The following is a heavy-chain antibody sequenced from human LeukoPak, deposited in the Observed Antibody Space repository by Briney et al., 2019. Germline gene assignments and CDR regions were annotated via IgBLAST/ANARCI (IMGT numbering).Heavy chain of an antibody. D-gene: IGHD3-22*01. CDR1: GGSISSYY. CDR2: IYYSGST. V-gene: IGHV4-59*08. CDR3: ARLPAQGTKVVPFDY. Sequence: PSETLSLTCTVSGGSISSYYWSWIRQPPGKGLEWIGYIYYSGSTNYNPSLKSRVTISVDTSKNQFSLKLSSVTAADTAVYYCARLPAQGTKVVPFDYWGQGTLVTVSS. J-gene: IGHJ4*02.